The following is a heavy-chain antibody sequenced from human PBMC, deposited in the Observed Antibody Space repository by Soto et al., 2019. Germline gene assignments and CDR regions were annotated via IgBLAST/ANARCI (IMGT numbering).Heavy chain of an antibody. CDR2: ISGSGGNT. CDR1: RFTFSSYI. V-gene: IGHV3-23*01. Sequence: VQLLESGGGLVQPGGSLRLSCAASRFTFSSYIMSWVRQAPGKGLEWVSSISGSGGNTYYADSVRGRFTISRDNSKNTLFLQLNSLRAEDTAIYYCAKDRRIAATPSIGYWGQGTLVTVSS. D-gene: IGHD2-15*01. CDR3: AKDRRIAATPSIGY. J-gene: IGHJ4*02.